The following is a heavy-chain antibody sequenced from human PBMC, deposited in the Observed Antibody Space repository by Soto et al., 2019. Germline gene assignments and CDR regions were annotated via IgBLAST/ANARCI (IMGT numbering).Heavy chain of an antibody. CDR2: INYSGST. CDR3: ASLLVWGSGNS. CDR1: GGSISSSSYY. J-gene: IGHJ4*02. Sequence: QLQLQESGPGLVKPSETLSLTCTVSGGSISSSSYYWGWIRQPPGKGLEWIGSINYSGSTYYNPSLKSRVAISVDTSKDQFSLKLTSVTAADTAVYYCASLLVWGSGNSWGQGTLVTVSS. D-gene: IGHD3-10*01. V-gene: IGHV4-39*01.